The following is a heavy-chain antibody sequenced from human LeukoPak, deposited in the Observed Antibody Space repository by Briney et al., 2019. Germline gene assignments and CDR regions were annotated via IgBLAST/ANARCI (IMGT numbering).Heavy chain of an antibody. J-gene: IGHJ6*02. Sequence: GGSLRLSCAASGFTFDDYAMHWVRQAPGKGLEWVSGISWNSGSIGYADSVKGRFTISRGNAKNSLYLQMNSLRAEDTALYYCAKDLRTPSYDILTGGYYYYGMDVWGQGTTVTVSS. V-gene: IGHV3-9*01. CDR2: ISWNSGSI. CDR3: AKDLRTPSYDILTGGYYYYGMDV. CDR1: GFTFDDYA. D-gene: IGHD3-9*01.